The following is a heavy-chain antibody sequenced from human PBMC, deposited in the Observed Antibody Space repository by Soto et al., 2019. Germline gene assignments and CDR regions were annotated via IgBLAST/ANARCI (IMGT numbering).Heavy chain of an antibody. D-gene: IGHD6-19*01. CDR3: ARGGAYYSHSSGNDF. J-gene: IGHJ4*02. CDR2: ISSDGSAK. CDR1: GFLFSDYA. Sequence: GGSLRLSCAASGFLFSDYAMHWVRQAPGKGLEWVTVISSDGSAKYYGDSVKGRFTISRDNSENTLYLQMNSLRAEDAAVYYCARGGAYYSHSSGNDFWGQGALVTVSS. V-gene: IGHV3-30*04.